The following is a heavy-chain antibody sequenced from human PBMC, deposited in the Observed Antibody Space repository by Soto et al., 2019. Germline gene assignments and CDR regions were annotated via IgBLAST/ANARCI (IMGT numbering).Heavy chain of an antibody. CDR1: SGSISSGGYY. J-gene: IGHJ4*02. V-gene: IGHV4-31*03. CDR3: ARALMDYDDYSFDY. Sequence: QVQLQESGPGLVKPSQTLSLTCTVSSGSISSGGYYWSWIRQHPGKGLDWIGFIYYSGSTYYNPSLKSRVTISVATSKTQFSLKLSSMTAADTAVYYCARALMDYDDYSFDYWGQGTLVTVSS. CDR2: IYYSGST. D-gene: IGHD4-17*01.